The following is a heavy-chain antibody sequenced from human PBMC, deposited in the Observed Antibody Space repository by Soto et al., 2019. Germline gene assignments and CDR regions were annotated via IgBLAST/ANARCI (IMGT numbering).Heavy chain of an antibody. V-gene: IGHV3-23*01. CDR1: GXMFSDYG. Sequence: GSLRLSCAAAGXMFSDYGMSWVRQAPGKGLQWVATIHPTGANTHYAESVRGRFTISRYNSRDTLYLQMNSLRAEDTAVYYCAKDPSTGAPDFWGQGALGPVSS. J-gene: IGHJ4*02. CDR3: AKDPSTGAPDF. CDR2: IHPTGANT. D-gene: IGHD2-8*02.